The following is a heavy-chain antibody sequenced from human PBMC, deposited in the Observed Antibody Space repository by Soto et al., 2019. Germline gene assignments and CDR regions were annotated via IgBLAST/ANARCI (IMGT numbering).Heavy chain of an antibody. J-gene: IGHJ6*03. V-gene: IGHV3-64*01. D-gene: IGHD6-13*01. CDR3: ARRGYGSRWPNVYMDV. CDR2: ISNNGAHT. CDR1: EFTFSNYE. Sequence: EAQLVESGGGLVQPGGSLRLSCAASEFTFSNYEMQWVRQAPGKGLEYVSGISNNGAHTDYAKSVKGRFTISRDNSENTLYLQMGSLRAEDMALYYCARRGYGSRWPNVYMDVWGKGTTVTVSS.